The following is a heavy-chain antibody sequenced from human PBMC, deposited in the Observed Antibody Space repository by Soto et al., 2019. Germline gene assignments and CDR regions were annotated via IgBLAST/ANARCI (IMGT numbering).Heavy chain of an antibody. CDR2: ISYDGSYK. D-gene: IGHD3-16*01. CDR3: AKLNGGFDY. J-gene: IGHJ4*02. CDR1: GFTFSSYG. Sequence: QVQLVESGGGVVQPGRSLRLSCAASGFTFSSYGMHWVRQAPGKGLEWVAVISYDGSYKYYADSVKGLFTISRDNSKNTLYLQMNSLRAEDTAVYYCAKLNGGFDYWGQGTRFTVAS. V-gene: IGHV3-30*18.